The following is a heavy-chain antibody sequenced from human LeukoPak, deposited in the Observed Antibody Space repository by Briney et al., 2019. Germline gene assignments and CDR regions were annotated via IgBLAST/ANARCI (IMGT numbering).Heavy chain of an antibody. V-gene: IGHV3-30*18. J-gene: IGHJ4*02. CDR1: GFTFSSYG. CDR2: ISYDGSNK. D-gene: IGHD4-23*01. Sequence: GGSLRLSCAASGFTFSSYGMHWVRQAPGKGLEWVALISYDGSNKYYADSVKGRFTISRDNSKNTLYLQMNSLRADDTAVYYCAKALDYGGNLYFDYWGQGTLVTVSS. CDR3: AKALDYGGNLYFDY.